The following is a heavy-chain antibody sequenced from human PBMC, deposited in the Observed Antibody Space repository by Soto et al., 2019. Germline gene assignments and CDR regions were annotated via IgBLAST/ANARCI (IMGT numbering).Heavy chain of an antibody. CDR3: ARADYYDSSGYSTGLHY. Sequence: ASVKVSCKASGYTFTSYGISWVRQAPGQGLEWMGWISAYNGNTNYAQKLQGRVTTTTDTSTSTAYMELRSLRSDDTAVYYCARADYYDSSGYSTGLHYWGQGTLVTVYS. CDR2: ISAYNGNT. J-gene: IGHJ4*02. V-gene: IGHV1-18*01. CDR1: GYTFTSYG. D-gene: IGHD3-22*01.